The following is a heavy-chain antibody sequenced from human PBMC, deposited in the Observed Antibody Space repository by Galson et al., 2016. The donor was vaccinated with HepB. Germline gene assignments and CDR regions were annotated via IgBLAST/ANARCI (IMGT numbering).Heavy chain of an antibody. Sequence: SLRLSCAASGFIFNNYAMHWVRQAPGKGLEWVAVISDDGSNKYYADSVKGRFTISRDNSKNTLYLQMNSLRAEDTAVYFCARAYQYTLDYWGLGTLVTVSS. CDR2: ISDDGSNK. J-gene: IGHJ4*02. D-gene: IGHD1-1*01. V-gene: IGHV3-30-3*01. CDR1: GFIFNNYA. CDR3: ARAYQYTLDY.